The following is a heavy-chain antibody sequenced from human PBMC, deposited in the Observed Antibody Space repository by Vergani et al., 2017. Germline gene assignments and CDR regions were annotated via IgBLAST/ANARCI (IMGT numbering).Heavy chain of an antibody. J-gene: IGHJ5*02. V-gene: IGHV4-4*07. CDR3: AWEASDFWSGYYMGNWFDP. CDR1: GGSISSYY. Sequence: QVQLQESGPGLVKSSETLSLTCTVSGGSISSYYWSWIRQPAGQGLEWIGRIYTSGSTNYNPSLKSQVTMSVDTSKNQFSLKLSSVTAADTAVYYCAWEASDFWSGYYMGNWFDPWERGTLVTVSS. CDR2: IYTSGST. D-gene: IGHD3-3*01.